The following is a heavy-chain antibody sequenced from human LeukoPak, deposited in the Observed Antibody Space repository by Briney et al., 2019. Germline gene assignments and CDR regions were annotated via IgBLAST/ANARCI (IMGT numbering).Heavy chain of an antibody. D-gene: IGHD6-13*01. CDR2: IYYTGST. J-gene: IGHJ4*02. Sequence: SETLSLTATVTGGSISSYYWSWIRQPPGKGLEWIGYIYYTGSTNYNPSLKSRVTISVDTSKNQFSLKLSSVTAADTAVYYCARQQLSHLYYFDNWGQGTLVTVSS. CDR3: ARQQLSHLYYFDN. V-gene: IGHV4-59*01. CDR1: GGSISSYY.